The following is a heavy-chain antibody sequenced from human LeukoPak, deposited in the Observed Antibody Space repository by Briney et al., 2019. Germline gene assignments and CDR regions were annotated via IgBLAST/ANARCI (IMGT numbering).Heavy chain of an antibody. Sequence: SETLSLTCTVSGGSISSSSYYWGWIRQPPGKGLEWIGSIYYSGSTYYNPSLKSRVTISVDTSKNQFSLKLSSVTAADTAVYYCARRVDGNWVFDYWGQGTLVTVSS. J-gene: IGHJ4*02. D-gene: IGHD7-27*01. V-gene: IGHV4-39*01. CDR1: GGSISSSSYY. CDR3: ARRVDGNWVFDY. CDR2: IYYSGST.